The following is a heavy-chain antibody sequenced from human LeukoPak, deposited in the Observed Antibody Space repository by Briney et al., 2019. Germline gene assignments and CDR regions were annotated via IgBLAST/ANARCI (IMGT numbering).Heavy chain of an antibody. CDR3: ARGLLWFGDYYFDY. CDR2: MNPNSGNT. J-gene: IGHJ4*02. CDR1: GYTFTSYD. Sequence: GASVKVSCKASGYTFTSYDINWVRQATGQGLEWMGWMNPNSGNTGYAQKFQGRVTITRNTSISTAYMELSSLRSEDTAVYYCARGLLWFGDYYFDYWGQGTLVTVSS. D-gene: IGHD3-10*01. V-gene: IGHV1-8*03.